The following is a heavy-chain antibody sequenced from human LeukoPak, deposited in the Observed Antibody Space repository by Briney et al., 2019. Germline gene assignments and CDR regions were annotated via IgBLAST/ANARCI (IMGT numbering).Heavy chain of an antibody. CDR3: ARDYGGPHYFDY. V-gene: IGHV3-21*01. CDR1: GFTFSSHD. CDR2: ITTATSSYI. Sequence: GGSLRLSCAASGFTFSSHDMNWVRQAPGKGLEWVSSITTATSSYIYYADSLKGRFTISRDDAKNSLYLQMDSLRAEDTAVYYCARDYGGPHYFDYWGQGTLVTVSS. J-gene: IGHJ4*02. D-gene: IGHD2-15*01.